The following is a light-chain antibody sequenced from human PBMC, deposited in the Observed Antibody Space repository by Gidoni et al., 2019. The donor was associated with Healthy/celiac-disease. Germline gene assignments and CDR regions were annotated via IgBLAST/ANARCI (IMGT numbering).Light chain of an antibody. V-gene: IGKV3-11*01. Sequence: EIELTPSPATLSLSPGERATLSCRASQSVSSYLAWYQQKPGQAPRLLIYDASNGATGIPARFSGSGSGTDFTLTISSLEPEDFAVYYCQQRSNWPPPFGGGTKVEIK. CDR2: DAS. J-gene: IGKJ4*01. CDR3: QQRSNWPPP. CDR1: QSVSSY.